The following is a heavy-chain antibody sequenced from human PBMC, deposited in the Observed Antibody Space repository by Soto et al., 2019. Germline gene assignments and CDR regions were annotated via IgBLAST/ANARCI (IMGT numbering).Heavy chain of an antibody. CDR2: ISGSGSST. V-gene: IGHV3-23*01. CDR1: GFTFSSYA. Sequence: GWSLRLSYAAAGFTFSSYAMNWVRQAPGKGLEWVSVISGSGSSTYYADSVKGRFTISRDNSKNTLYLQMNSLRAEDTAVYYCARRASGWFFDYWGQGTLVTVSS. D-gene: IGHD6-19*01. CDR3: ARRASGWFFDY. J-gene: IGHJ4*02.